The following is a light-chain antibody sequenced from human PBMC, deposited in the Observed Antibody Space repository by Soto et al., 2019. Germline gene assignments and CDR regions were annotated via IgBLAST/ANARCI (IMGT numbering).Light chain of an antibody. CDR3: SSYTSSSTLVV. Sequence: SVLTQPASVSGSPGQSITISCTGTSSDVGGYNYVSWYQQHPGKAPKLMIYEVSNRPSGVSNRFSGSKSGNTASLTISGLXAEDEADYYCSSYTSSSTLVVFGTGTKVTVL. V-gene: IGLV2-14*01. J-gene: IGLJ1*01. CDR2: EVS. CDR1: SSDVGGYNY.